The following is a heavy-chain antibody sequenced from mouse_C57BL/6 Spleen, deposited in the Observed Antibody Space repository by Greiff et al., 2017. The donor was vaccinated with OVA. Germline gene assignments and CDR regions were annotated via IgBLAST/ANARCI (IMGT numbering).Heavy chain of an antibody. Sequence: VQLQQSGPELVKPGASVKISCKASGYTFTDYYMNWVKQSHGKSLEWIGDINPNNGGTRYNQKFKGKATLTVDKSTSTAYMELRSLTSEDAAVYYCARLLRSVTFDVWGTGTTVTVSS. V-gene: IGHV1-26*01. CDR2: INPNNGGT. D-gene: IGHD1-1*01. J-gene: IGHJ1*03. CDR1: GYTFTDYY. CDR3: ARLLRSVTFDV.